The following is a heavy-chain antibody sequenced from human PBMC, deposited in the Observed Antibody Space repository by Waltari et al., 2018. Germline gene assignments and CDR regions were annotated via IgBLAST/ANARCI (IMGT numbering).Heavy chain of an antibody. D-gene: IGHD6-13*01. CDR2: ISSGGTYI. Sequence: DVQLVESGGGVVKPGGSLRRSCAAFGFTFGSYSMNWVRQAPGKGLEWVASISSGGTYIYYTYSVKGRFTISRGSVTDSLYLQMNSLRVEDTATYFCVRSTSWRYYFDTWGQGTLVAVSS. V-gene: IGHV3-21*01. CDR3: VRSTSWRYYFDT. J-gene: IGHJ4*02. CDR1: GFTFGSYS.